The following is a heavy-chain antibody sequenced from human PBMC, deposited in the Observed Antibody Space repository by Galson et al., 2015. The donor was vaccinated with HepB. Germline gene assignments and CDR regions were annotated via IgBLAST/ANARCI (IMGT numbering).Heavy chain of an antibody. CDR3: GRERVPTIRGNIGH. CDR2: ISNDGNDR. CDR1: GFIFSRYG. D-gene: IGHD2/OR15-2a*01. J-gene: IGHJ4*02. Sequence: SLRLSCAASGFIFSRYGMHWVRQAPGKGLEWVAVISNDGNDRHYADSVKGRFTISRDNSKSTLYLQMNSLRPEDTAVYYCGRERVPTIRGNIGHWGQGTLVTVSP. V-gene: IGHV3-30*03.